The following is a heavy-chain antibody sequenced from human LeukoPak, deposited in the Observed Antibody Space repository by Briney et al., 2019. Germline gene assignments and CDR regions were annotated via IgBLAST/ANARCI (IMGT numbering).Heavy chain of an antibody. Sequence: ASVKVSCKASGYTFTDYYMHWVGQAPGEGRERMGWINPNSGRTNYAQKFQGRVTMTRDTSISTAYMELSRLRSDDTAVYYCASLVPAPRGFDYWGQGTLVTVSS. CDR3: ASLVPAPRGFDY. V-gene: IGHV1-2*02. CDR1: GYTFTDYY. D-gene: IGHD2-2*01. CDR2: INPNSGRT. J-gene: IGHJ4*02.